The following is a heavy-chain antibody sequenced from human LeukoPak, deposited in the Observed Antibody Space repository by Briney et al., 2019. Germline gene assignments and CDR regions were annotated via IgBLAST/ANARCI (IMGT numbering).Heavy chain of an antibody. CDR2: ITTNGGST. V-gene: IGHV3-23*01. CDR3: VRARGAGPGAHFDY. D-gene: IGHD3-10*01. Sequence: GGSLRLSCAASGFTFSSFSMNWVRQAPGKGLEWVAAITTNGGSTYYADSVKGRFTISRDNSKSTLYLQMNSLRAEDTAAYYCVRARGAGPGAHFDYWGQGTLVTVSS. CDR1: GFTFSSFS. J-gene: IGHJ4*02.